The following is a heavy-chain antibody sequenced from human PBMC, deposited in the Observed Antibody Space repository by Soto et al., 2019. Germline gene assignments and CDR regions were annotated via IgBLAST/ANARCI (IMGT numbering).Heavy chain of an antibody. D-gene: IGHD4-4*01. Sequence: QVQLVQSGAEVKKPGSSVKVSCKASGGTFSSYAISWVRQAPGQGLEWMGGIIPIFGTANYAQKFQGRVTITADESTSTAYMERSSLRSEDTAVYYCAGDGGVYDYSPFDYWGQGTLVTVSS. CDR3: AGDGGVYDYSPFDY. CDR1: GGTFSSYA. V-gene: IGHV1-69*12. J-gene: IGHJ4*02. CDR2: IIPIFGTA.